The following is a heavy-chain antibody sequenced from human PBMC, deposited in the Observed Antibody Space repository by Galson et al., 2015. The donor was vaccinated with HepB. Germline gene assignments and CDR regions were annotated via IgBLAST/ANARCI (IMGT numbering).Heavy chain of an antibody. CDR3: AKDGLELRIRYYYYYMDV. Sequence: SLRLSCAASGFTFSSYGMHWVRQAPGKGLEWVAVISYDGSNKYYADSVKGRFTISRDNSKNTLYLQMNSLRAEDTAVYYCAKDGLELRIRYYYYYMDVWGKGTTVTVSS. D-gene: IGHD1-7*01. CDR2: ISYDGSNK. V-gene: IGHV3-30*18. J-gene: IGHJ6*03. CDR1: GFTFSSYG.